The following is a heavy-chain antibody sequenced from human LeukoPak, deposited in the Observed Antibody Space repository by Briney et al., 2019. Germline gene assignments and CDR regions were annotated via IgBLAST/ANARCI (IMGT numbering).Heavy chain of an antibody. J-gene: IGHJ4*02. CDR3: AKSSSQATVTTVYRY. D-gene: IGHD4-11*01. CDR2: ISWHSENI. Sequence: GGSLRLSCEVSGFIFEDYAMHWVRQAPGKGLEWVSGISWHSENIGYAESVKGRFTISRDNSKNTLYLQMNSLRAEDTAVYYCAKSSSQATVTTVYRYWGQGTLVTVSS. CDR1: GFIFEDYA. V-gene: IGHV3-9*01.